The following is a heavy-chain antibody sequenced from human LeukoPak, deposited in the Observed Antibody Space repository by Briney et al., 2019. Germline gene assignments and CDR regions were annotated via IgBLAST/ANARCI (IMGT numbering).Heavy chain of an antibody. J-gene: IGHJ2*01. CDR3: ATSPATGNIYFDL. V-gene: IGHV3-74*01. Sequence: GGSLRLSCAASGFTFSSYWMHWVRQVPGKGLVWVSRINSDGSSTYYADSVKGRFTISRDNSKNTLYLQMNSLRDEDTAVYYCATSPATGNIYFDLWGRGTLVTVSS. CDR2: INSDGSST. D-gene: IGHD6-13*01. CDR1: GFTFSSYW.